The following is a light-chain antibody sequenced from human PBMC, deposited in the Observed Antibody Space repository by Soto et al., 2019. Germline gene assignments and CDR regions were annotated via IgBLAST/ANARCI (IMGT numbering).Light chain of an antibody. CDR1: QDISMY. Sequence: DIQMTQSPSSLSASVGDRVTITCHASQDISMYLNWYQQKPGKAPELLIYDASNLETEFPSRFSGAGSGTKFTFTISSLQPEHSATYFCQQYHNLPLTFGGGTKVEV. V-gene: IGKV1-33*01. J-gene: IGKJ4*01. CDR2: DAS. CDR3: QQYHNLPLT.